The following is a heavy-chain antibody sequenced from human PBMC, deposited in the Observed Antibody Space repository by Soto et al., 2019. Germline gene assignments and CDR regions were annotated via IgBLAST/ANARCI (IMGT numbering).Heavy chain of an antibody. J-gene: IGHJ6*03. CDR1: GFTFSTFW. CDR2: IKKDGSEK. Sequence: EVQLVESGGGLVQPGGSLRLSCAASGFTFSTFWMSWVRQAPGKGLEWVANIKKDGSEKYYVDSVKGRFTISRDNAENSLYVQMKSLGAEDTAGYNGARGGRVFFYTGGRYYYFYYMDVWGKGTTVAVSS. CDR3: ARGGRVFFYTGGRYYYFYYMDV. V-gene: IGHV3-7*01. D-gene: IGHD3-16*01.